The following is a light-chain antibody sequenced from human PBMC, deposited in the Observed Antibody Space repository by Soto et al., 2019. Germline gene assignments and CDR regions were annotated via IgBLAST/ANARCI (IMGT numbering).Light chain of an antibody. CDR1: SSNVESNY. V-gene: IGLV1-47*01. CDR3: ASWDDSLSGFYV. J-gene: IGLJ1*01. Sequence: QSVLTQPPSASGTPGQRVTISCSGSSSNVESNYVYWYQQLPGTAPKLLIYRNNQRPSGVSDRFSGSKSGTSASLAISGLRSEDEADYYCASWDDSLSGFYVFGSGTKVNVL. CDR2: RNN.